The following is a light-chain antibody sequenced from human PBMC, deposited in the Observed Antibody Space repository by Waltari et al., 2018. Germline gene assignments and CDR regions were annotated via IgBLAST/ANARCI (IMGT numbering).Light chain of an antibody. Sequence: EIVLTQSPATLSLSPGEKATLPCRASQSISKNLAWYQQKPGQAPRPLIYDASNRPTDIPARFSGSGSGTDFTLTISSLEPEDFAVYYCQQRSSWPFMYTFGQGTKLEIK. CDR1: QSISKN. CDR3: QQRSSWPFMYT. J-gene: IGKJ2*01. V-gene: IGKV3-11*01. CDR2: DAS.